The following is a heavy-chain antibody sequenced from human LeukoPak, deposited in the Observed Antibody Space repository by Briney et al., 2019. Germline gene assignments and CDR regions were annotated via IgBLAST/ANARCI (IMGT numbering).Heavy chain of an antibody. Sequence: PGGSLRLSCAASGFTFSRYSMNWVRQAPGKGLEWVSYISSSSTYIYYADSVKGRFTIFRDNAKNSLYLQMNSLRAEDTAVYYCARDPLGGEYGSGSYYNGGYFDYWGQGTLVTVSS. D-gene: IGHD3-10*01. CDR1: GFTFSRYS. CDR2: ISSSSTYI. V-gene: IGHV3-21*01. J-gene: IGHJ4*02. CDR3: ARDPLGGEYGSGSYYNGGYFDY.